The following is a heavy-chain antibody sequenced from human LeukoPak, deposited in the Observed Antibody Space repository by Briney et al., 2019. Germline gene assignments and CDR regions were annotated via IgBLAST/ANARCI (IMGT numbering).Heavy chain of an antibody. D-gene: IGHD2-21*02. Sequence: GESLKISCKGSGYSFTTYWIGWVRQMPGKGLEWMGIIYPGDSDTRYSPSFQGQVTISADKSISTAYLQWSSLKASDTAMYYCVRQIEVVTALGWLGPWGQGTLVTVSS. V-gene: IGHV5-51*01. CDR3: VRQIEVVTALGWLGP. J-gene: IGHJ5*02. CDR1: GYSFTTYW. CDR2: IYPGDSDT.